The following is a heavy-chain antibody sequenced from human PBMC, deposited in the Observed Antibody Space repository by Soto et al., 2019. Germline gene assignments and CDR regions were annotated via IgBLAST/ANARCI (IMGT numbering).Heavy chain of an antibody. D-gene: IGHD3-3*01. V-gene: IGHV4-38-2*01. CDR1: SYVIGRGHY. Sequence: PSETLPLACVVSSYVIGRGHYWGCVRQPPGKGLEWVGSIYDSGTTYYNPSLRSRVTISADTSKNQFSLSLTSVTAADTAVYYCARSPQYYTPGSSPFDYWGPGTMVTVSS. J-gene: IGHJ4*03. CDR3: ARSPQYYTPGSSPFDY. CDR2: IYDSGTT.